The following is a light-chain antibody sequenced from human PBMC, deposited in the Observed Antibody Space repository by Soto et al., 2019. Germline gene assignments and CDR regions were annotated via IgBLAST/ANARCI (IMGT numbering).Light chain of an antibody. CDR1: SSDVGAYNY. Sequence: QSALTQPASASGSPGQSITISCTGTSSDVGAYNYVSWYQQHPGKAPKVMIYEVTNRPSGISDRFSGSKSGNTASLTISGLQADDEADYYCCSYTTSSTCVFGGGTKLTVL. CDR3: CSYTTSSTCV. CDR2: EVT. V-gene: IGLV2-14*01. J-gene: IGLJ3*02.